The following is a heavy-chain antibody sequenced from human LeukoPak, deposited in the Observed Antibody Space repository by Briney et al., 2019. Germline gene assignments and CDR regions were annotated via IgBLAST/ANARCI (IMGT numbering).Heavy chain of an antibody. CDR2: IYSGGST. V-gene: IGHV3-66*01. CDR1: GFTVSSNY. D-gene: IGHD6-13*01. CDR3: ARGVVAAAGTDYYFDY. J-gene: IGHJ4*02. Sequence: GGSLRLSCAAFGFTVSSNYMSWVRRAPGKGLEWVSVIYSGGSTYYADSVKGRFTISRDNSKNTLYLQMNSLRAEDTAVYYCARGVVAAAGTDYYFDYWGQGTLVTVSS.